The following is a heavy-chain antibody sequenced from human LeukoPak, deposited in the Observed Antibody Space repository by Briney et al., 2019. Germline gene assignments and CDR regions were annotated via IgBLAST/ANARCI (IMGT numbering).Heavy chain of an antibody. CDR3: ARDPHMYNWNPGAFDP. Sequence: GGSLRLPCAASGFNYSSYWMHWARPAPGEGLVCVSRLNSDGSSTRYADHVKGRFTISRYNAKNTLYLQMSSLRAEDTAVYYCARDPHMYNWNPGAFDPWGQGTLVTVSS. CDR1: GFNYSSYW. D-gene: IGHD1-20*01. V-gene: IGHV3-74*01. J-gene: IGHJ5*02. CDR2: LNSDGSST.